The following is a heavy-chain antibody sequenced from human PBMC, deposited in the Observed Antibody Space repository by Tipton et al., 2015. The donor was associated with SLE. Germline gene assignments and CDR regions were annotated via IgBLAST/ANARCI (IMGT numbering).Heavy chain of an antibody. CDR1: GDSISSYY. Sequence: TLSLTCTVSGDSISSYYWSWIRQPPGKGLEWIGYIYYSGSTYYNPSLKSRVTISVDTSKNQFSLKLSSVTAADTAVYYCARGIAVAGFDYWGQGTLVTVSS. D-gene: IGHD6-19*01. J-gene: IGHJ4*02. CDR2: IYYSGST. V-gene: IGHV4-59*12. CDR3: ARGIAVAGFDY.